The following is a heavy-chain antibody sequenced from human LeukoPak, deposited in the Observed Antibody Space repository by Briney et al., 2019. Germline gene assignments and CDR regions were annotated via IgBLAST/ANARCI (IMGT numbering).Heavy chain of an antibody. D-gene: IGHD2-15*01. CDR1: GGSISSSY. Sequence: PSETLSLTCTVSGGSISSSYWSWIRQPPGKGLEWIGYISYIGSTNYNPSLKSRVTVSVDTSRNQFSLKLSSVTAADTAVYYCAREMEYCSGGSCYALFDYWGQGTLVTVSS. J-gene: IGHJ4*02. V-gene: IGHV4-59*01. CDR3: AREMEYCSGGSCYALFDY. CDR2: ISYIGST.